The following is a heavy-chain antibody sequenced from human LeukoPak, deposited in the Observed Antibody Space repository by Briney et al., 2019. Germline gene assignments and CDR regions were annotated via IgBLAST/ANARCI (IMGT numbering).Heavy chain of an antibody. CDR3: AAGYYYDSSGYLPDL. D-gene: IGHD3-22*01. Sequence: ASVKVSCKASGYTFTSYDINWVRQATGQGLEWMGWMNPNSGNTGYAQKFQGRVTITRDMSTSTAYMELSSLRSEDTAVYYCAAGYYYDSSGYLPDLWGQGTLVTVSS. V-gene: IGHV1-8*01. CDR2: MNPNSGNT. J-gene: IGHJ5*02. CDR1: GYTFTSYD.